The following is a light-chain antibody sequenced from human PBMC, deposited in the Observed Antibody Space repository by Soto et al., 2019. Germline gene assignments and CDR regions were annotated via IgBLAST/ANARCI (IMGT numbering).Light chain of an antibody. J-gene: IGLJ1*01. Sequence: QSALTQPASVSGSPGQSITISCTGTSSDVDGYNYVSWYQQHPGKAPKLMIYDVSNRPSGVSDRFSVSKSVNTASLTISNFQAEDEADYYGSSYTSGGTYVFGSGTKVTVL. CDR2: DVS. V-gene: IGLV2-14*01. CDR3: SSYTSGGTYV. CDR1: SSDVDGYNY.